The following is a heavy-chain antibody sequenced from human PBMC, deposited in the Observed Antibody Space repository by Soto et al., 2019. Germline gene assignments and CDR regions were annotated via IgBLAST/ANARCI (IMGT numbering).Heavy chain of an antibody. CDR1: GCSISSYS. V-gene: IGHV4-59*06. D-gene: IGHD3-10*01. CDR3: ACSGWELLPLWSFDI. J-gene: IGHJ3*02. CDR2: IYYSGST. Sequence: PSETLCLTYTVSGCSISSYSWSWIRQHPGKGLEWIGYIYYSGSTSYNPSLKSRVTISVDTSKNQFSLKLSTVTAADTAVYYCACSGWELLPLWSFDIWGQGTMVTVSS.